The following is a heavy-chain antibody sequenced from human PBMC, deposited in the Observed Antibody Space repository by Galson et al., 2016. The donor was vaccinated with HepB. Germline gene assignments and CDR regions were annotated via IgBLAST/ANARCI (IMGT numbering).Heavy chain of an antibody. CDR2: ISAGGGII. J-gene: IGHJ4*02. CDR3: AKDLYGG. CDR1: GFTFSSFA. V-gene: IGHV3-23*01. Sequence: SLRLSCATSGFTFSSFAMSWVRQAPGKGPEWVSGISAGGGIIRYADSVRGRFTISRDYSNTLYLPMNSLRAEDTAIYYCAKDLYGGWGQGTLVTVSS. D-gene: IGHD3-16*01.